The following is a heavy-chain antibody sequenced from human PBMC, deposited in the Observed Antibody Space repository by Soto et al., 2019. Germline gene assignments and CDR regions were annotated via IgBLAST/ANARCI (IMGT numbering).Heavy chain of an antibody. Sequence: QVQLQESGPGLVKPSGTLSLTCAVSGGSISSSNWWSWVRQPPGKGLEWIGEIYHSGSTNYNPSRKRRVTKAVDKAKHQLSLKLSSVTAADTAGYYCARVVGGYYYGMDVWGQGTTVTVSS. CDR3: ARVVGGYYYGMDV. V-gene: IGHV4-4*02. CDR2: IYHSGST. CDR1: GGSISSSNW. D-gene: IGHD2-2*01. J-gene: IGHJ6*02.